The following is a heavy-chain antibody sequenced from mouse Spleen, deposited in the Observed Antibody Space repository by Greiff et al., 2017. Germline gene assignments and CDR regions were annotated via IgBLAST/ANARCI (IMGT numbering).Heavy chain of an antibody. CDR1: GYTFTSYW. D-gene: IGHD3-2*01. J-gene: IGHJ2*01. CDR2: IDPSDSET. CDR3: AGETARATFDY. Sequence: VQLQQSGAELVRPGSSVKLSCKASGYTFTSYWMHWVKQRPIQGLEWIGNIDPSDSETHYNQKFKDKATLTVDKSSSTAYMQLSSLTSEDSAVYYCAGETARATFDYWGQGTTLTVSS. V-gene: IGHV1-52*01.